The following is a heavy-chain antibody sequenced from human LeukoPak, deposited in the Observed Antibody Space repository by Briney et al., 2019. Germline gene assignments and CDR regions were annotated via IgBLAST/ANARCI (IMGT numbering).Heavy chain of an antibody. J-gene: IGHJ4*02. Sequence: GGSLRLSCAASGFTFSSYGMSWVRQAPGKGLEWVSYISSSGSTIYYADSVKGRFTISRDNAKNSLYLQMNSLRAEDTAVYYCARDSGDYGGNSDYWGQGTLVTVSS. D-gene: IGHD4-23*01. CDR3: ARDSGDYGGNSDY. CDR1: GFTFSSYG. CDR2: ISSSGSTI. V-gene: IGHV3-48*04.